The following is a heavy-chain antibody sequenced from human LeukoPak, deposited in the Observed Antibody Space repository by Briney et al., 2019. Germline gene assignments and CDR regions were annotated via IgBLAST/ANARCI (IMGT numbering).Heavy chain of an antibody. CDR2: ISYDGSNK. Sequence: PGGSLRLSCAASGFTFSSYAMHWVRQAPGKGLEWVAVISYDGSNKYYADSVKGRFTISRDNSKNTLYLQMNSLRAEDTAVYYCARRQRITIDPEEYWGQGTLVTVSS. V-gene: IGHV3-30-3*01. J-gene: IGHJ4*02. D-gene: IGHD3-10*01. CDR1: GFTFSSYA. CDR3: ARRQRITIDPEEY.